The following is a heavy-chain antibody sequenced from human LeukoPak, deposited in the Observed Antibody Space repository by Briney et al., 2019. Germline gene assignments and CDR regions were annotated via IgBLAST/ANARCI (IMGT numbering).Heavy chain of an antibody. V-gene: IGHV3-74*01. CDR3: ARAYCSGGSCPYWYFDL. CDR1: GFNFTMYW. CDR2: INNDGSTT. J-gene: IGHJ2*01. D-gene: IGHD2-15*01. Sequence: PGGSLRLSCAASGFNFTMYWMHWVRQAPGKGLVWVSRINNDGSTTSHADSVKGRFTISRDNAKNTLYLQMNSLRAEDAAVYYFARAYCSGGSCPYWYFDLWGRGTLVTVSS.